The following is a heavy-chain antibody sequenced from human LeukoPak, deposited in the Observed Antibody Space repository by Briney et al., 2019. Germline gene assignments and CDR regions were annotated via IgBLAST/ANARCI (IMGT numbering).Heavy chain of an antibody. J-gene: IGHJ5*02. CDR3: AREGPKGFDP. CDR1: GFTFSDYY. Sequence: PGGSLRLSCAASGFTFSDYYMSWIRQAPGRGLEWVSYISSSGSAIYYADSVKGRFTISRDNAKNSLYLQINSLGAEDTAVYYCAREGPKGFDPWGQGTLVTVSS. V-gene: IGHV3-11*01. CDR2: ISSSGSAI.